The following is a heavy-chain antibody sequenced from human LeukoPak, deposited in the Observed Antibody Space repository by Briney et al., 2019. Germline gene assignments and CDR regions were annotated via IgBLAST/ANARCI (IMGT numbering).Heavy chain of an antibody. V-gene: IGHV4-34*01. CDR2: INHSGST. Sequence: SETLSLTCAVYGGSFSGYYWSWIRQPPGKGLEWIGEINHSGSTNHNPSLKSRVTISVDTSKNQFSLKLSSVTAADTAVYYCARQISGYYAFDIWGQGTTVTVSS. J-gene: IGHJ3*02. D-gene: IGHD3-22*01. CDR3: ARQISGYYAFDI. CDR1: GGSFSGYY.